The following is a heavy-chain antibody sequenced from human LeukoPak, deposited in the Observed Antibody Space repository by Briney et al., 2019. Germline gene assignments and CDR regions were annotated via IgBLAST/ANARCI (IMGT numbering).Heavy chain of an antibody. Sequence: SETLSLTCAVYGGSFSGYYWSWIRQPPGKGLEWIGEINHSGSTNYNPSLKSRVTISVDTSKNQFSLKLSSVTAADTAVYYCARGPETSSGWYDFDYWGQGTLVTVSS. J-gene: IGHJ4*02. CDR3: ARGPETSSGWYDFDY. D-gene: IGHD6-19*01. V-gene: IGHV4-34*01. CDR2: INHSGST. CDR1: GGSFSGYY.